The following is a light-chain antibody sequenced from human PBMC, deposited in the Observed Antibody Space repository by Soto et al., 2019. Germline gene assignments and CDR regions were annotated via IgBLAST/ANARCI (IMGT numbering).Light chain of an antibody. CDR1: SSDVGSYNL. CDR2: EVT. CDR3: CSYADRSPDI. Sequence: QSALTQPASVSGSPGQSITISCTGTSSDVGSYNLVSWYRQHPGKAPKLMIYEVTKRPSGVSNRFSGSKSGNTASLTIFGLQAEDEADYYCCSYADRSPDIFGTGNKVTVL. V-gene: IGLV2-23*02. J-gene: IGLJ1*01.